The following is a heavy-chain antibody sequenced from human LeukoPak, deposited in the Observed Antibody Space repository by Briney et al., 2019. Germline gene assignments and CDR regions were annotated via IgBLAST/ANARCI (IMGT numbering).Heavy chain of an antibody. CDR3: ARPRYYYDSGGYYYFDL. Sequence: SETLSLTCTVSGGSISGYYWSWIRQPPGKGLEWIGYIFYSRTTNYNPSLKSRVTISLDTSKNQFSLKLRSVTAADTAVYYCARPRYYYDSGGYYYFDLWGRGTLVTVSS. J-gene: IGHJ2*01. D-gene: IGHD3-22*01. CDR2: IFYSRTT. V-gene: IGHV4-59*08. CDR1: GGSISGYY.